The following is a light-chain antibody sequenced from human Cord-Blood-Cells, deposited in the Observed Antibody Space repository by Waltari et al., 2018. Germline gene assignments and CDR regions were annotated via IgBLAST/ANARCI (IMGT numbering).Light chain of an antibody. CDR1: QSVSSN. J-gene: IGKJ2*03. V-gene: IGKV3-15*01. CDR2: GAS. Sequence: GERATLSCRASQSVSSNLAWYQQKPGQAPRLLIYGASTRATGIPARFSGSGSGTEFTLTISSLQSEDFAVYYCQQYNNWPPMYSFGQGTKLEIK. CDR3: QQYNNWPPMYS.